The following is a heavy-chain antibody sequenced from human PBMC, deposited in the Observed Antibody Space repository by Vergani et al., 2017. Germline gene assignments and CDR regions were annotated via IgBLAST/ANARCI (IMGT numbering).Heavy chain of an antibody. Sequence: EVQLVQSGAEVKKPGESVKISCQISGYSFTNYWIGWVRQMPGKGLEWMGIIHPADSDTRYSPSFQGQVTISVDKSISTAYLQRSSLRASDSAMYYCAQLYGRDRWGSKYFDYWGQGTLVTVSS. V-gene: IGHV5-51*01. D-gene: IGHD3-16*01. CDR1: GYSFTNYW. CDR2: IHPADSDT. J-gene: IGHJ4*02. CDR3: AQLYGRDRWGSKYFDY.